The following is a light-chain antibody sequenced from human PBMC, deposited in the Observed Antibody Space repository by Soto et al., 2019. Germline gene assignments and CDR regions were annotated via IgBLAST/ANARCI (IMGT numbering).Light chain of an antibody. CDR1: QSAGKF. Sequence: EVVMTQTPSTLCVYQGQTPSFSCRASQSAGKFLAWYKQKPGQAPRLFIYYISTRATGIPARFSGSGSGTEFTLTINSLQSEDSEVYYCQQHNQWPITFGQGTRLEIK. CDR3: QQHNQWPIT. CDR2: YIS. J-gene: IGKJ5*01. V-gene: IGKV3D-15*01.